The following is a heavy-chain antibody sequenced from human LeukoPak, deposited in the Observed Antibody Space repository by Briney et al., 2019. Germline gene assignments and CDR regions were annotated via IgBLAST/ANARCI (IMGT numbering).Heavy chain of an antibody. CDR3: ASLWPSGDFAFDI. Sequence: SETLSLTCTVSGGSMSSYYWNWIRQPPGKGLEWIGWIYNSGITNYNPSLKSRVTISVDTSKIQFSLKLSSVTAADTAVYYCASLWPSGDFAFDIWGQGTMVTVSS. V-gene: IGHV4-4*09. CDR1: GGSMSSYY. CDR2: IYNSGIT. D-gene: IGHD2-21*02. J-gene: IGHJ3*02.